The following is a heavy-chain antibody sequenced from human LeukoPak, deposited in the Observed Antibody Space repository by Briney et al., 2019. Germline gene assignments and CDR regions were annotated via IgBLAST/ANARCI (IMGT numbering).Heavy chain of an antibody. V-gene: IGHV3-9*01. CDR2: ISWNSGSI. J-gene: IGHJ4*02. CDR3: AKGPSVDYYGSGSYD. Sequence: GGSLRLSCAASGFTFDDYAMHWVRQAPGKGLEWVSGISWNSGSIGYADSVKGRFTISRDNAKNSLYLQMNSLRAEDTALYYCAKGPSVDYYGSGSYDWGQGTLVTVSS. D-gene: IGHD3-10*01. CDR1: GFTFDDYA.